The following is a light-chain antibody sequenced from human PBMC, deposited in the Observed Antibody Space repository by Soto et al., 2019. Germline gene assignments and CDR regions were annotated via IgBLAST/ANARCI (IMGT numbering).Light chain of an antibody. Sequence: QSVLTQPASVSGSPGQSITISCTGTGSDVGGYNYVSWYQQHPGKAPKLMIYYVSHRPSGVSNRFSGSKSGNTASLTISGLQAEDEADYYCSSYTSINSYVFGTGTKVTVL. J-gene: IGLJ1*01. CDR3: SSYTSINSYV. CDR2: YVS. CDR1: GSDVGGYNY. V-gene: IGLV2-14*03.